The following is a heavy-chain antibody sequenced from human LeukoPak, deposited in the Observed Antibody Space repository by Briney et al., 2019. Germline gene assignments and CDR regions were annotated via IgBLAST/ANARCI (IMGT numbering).Heavy chain of an antibody. Sequence: GGSLRLSCAASGFTFSSYSMNWVRQAPGKGLEWVSSISSSSSYIYYADSVKGRFTISRDNAKNSLYLQMNSLRAEDTAVYYCARDPSGVSSWYVGFLWYFDLWGRGTLVTVSS. CDR3: ARDPSGVSSWYVGFLWYFDL. J-gene: IGHJ2*01. CDR1: GFTFSSYS. CDR2: ISSSSSYI. V-gene: IGHV3-21*01. D-gene: IGHD6-13*01.